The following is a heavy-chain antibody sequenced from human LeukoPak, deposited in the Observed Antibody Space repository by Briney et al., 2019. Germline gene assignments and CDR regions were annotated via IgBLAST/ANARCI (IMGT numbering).Heavy chain of an antibody. V-gene: IGHV3-11*01. CDR2: ISNSGSTI. CDR1: GFTFSDYY. CDR3: ARDLSYYGSGTEGGY. J-gene: IGHJ4*02. Sequence: GGSLRLSCAASGFTFSDYYMSWIRQAPGKGLEWVSYISNSGSTIYYADSVKGRFTISRDNAKNSLYLQMNSLRAEDTAVYYCARDLSYYGSGTEGGYWGQGTLVTVSS. D-gene: IGHD3-10*01.